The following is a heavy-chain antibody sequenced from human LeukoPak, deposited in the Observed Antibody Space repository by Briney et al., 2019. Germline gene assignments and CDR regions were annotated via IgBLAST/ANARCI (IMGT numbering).Heavy chain of an antibody. V-gene: IGHV3-15*01. J-gene: IGHJ4*02. CDR1: GFAFSNAW. Sequence: PGGSLRLSCAASGFAFSNAWMSWVRQAPGKGLEWVGRIKSKTDGGTTDYAAPVKGRFTISRDDSKNTLYLQMNSLKTEDTAVYYCTTTDIVVVPAVLSDFDYWGQGTLVTVSS. CDR2: IKSKTDGGTT. D-gene: IGHD2-2*01. CDR3: TTTDIVVVPAVLSDFDY.